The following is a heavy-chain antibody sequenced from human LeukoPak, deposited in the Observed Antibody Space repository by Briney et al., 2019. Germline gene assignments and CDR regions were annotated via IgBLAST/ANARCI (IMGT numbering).Heavy chain of an antibody. CDR1: GFTVSSNY. CDR2: IYSGGST. D-gene: IGHD3-22*01. V-gene: IGHV3-53*01. CDR3: ASSGYYYDNSGYHLSFDY. J-gene: IGHJ4*02. Sequence: GGSLRLSCAASGFTVSSNYMSWVRQAPGKGLEWVSVIYSGGSTYYADSVKGRFTISRDNSKNTLFLQMNSLRAEDTAVYYCASSGYYYDNSGYHLSFDYWGQGTLVTVSS.